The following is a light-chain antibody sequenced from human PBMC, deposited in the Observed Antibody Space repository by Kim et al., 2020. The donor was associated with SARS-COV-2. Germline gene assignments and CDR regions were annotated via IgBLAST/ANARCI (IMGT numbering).Light chain of an antibody. CDR2: YDS. CDR3: QVWDSSSDHPV. J-gene: IGLJ3*02. CDR1: DIGSKS. V-gene: IGLV3-21*04. Sequence: PGRTARITCGGNDIGSKSVHWYQQKPGQAPVLVIYYDSDRPSGIPERFSGSNSGNTATLTISRVEAGDEADYYCQVWDSSSDHPVFGGGTQLTVL.